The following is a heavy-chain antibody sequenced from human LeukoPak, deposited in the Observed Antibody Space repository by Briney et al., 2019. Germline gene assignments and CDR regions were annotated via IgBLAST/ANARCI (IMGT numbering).Heavy chain of an antibody. Sequence: PSETLSISCTVPGGAISPYYCSLIRHPAGKGLEWIGLISASWRPIYNPSLKSRVTMSVDTSKNQFSLRVTSVTAADTAMYYCAFFSSRRRHTRFYMDVWGNGTTVTVSS. D-gene: IGHD3-9*01. J-gene: IGHJ6*03. CDR3: AFFSSRRRHTRFYMDV. CDR2: ISASWRP. V-gene: IGHV4-4*07. CDR1: GGAISPYY.